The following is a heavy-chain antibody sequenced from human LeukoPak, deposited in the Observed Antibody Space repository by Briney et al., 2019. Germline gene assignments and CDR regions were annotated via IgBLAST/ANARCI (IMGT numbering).Heavy chain of an antibody. Sequence: SETLTLTCTVSGYCISSGYYWGWIRQPPGKGLEWIGGIYHSGNTYYNPSLKSRVTISVDTSKNQFSLRLSSVTAADTAVYYCARGCSGGSCYADFDYWGQGTLVTVSS. D-gene: IGHD2-15*01. CDR3: ARGCSGGSCYADFDY. CDR1: GYCISSGYY. J-gene: IGHJ4*02. V-gene: IGHV4-38-2*02. CDR2: IYHSGNT.